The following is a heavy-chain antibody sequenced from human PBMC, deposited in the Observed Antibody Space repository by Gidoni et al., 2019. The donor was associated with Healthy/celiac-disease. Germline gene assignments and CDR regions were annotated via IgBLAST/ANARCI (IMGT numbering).Heavy chain of an antibody. Sequence: EVQLLASGGGLVQPGGSLRLSCAASGFPFRSYAMSWGRQAPGKGLEWVAAMSGSGGSTYYADSVKGRFTISRDNSKNTLYLQMNSLRAEDTAVYYCAKGPGTYDSSGYDPLGDYWGQGTLVTVSS. D-gene: IGHD3-22*01. CDR2: MSGSGGST. V-gene: IGHV3-23*01. CDR3: AKGPGTYDSSGYDPLGDY. CDR1: GFPFRSYA. J-gene: IGHJ4*02.